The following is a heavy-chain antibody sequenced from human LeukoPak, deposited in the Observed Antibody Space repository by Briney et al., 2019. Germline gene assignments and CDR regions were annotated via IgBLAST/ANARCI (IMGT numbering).Heavy chain of an antibody. CDR1: GVTFSSDS. J-gene: IGHJ4*02. CDR2: IGGSGGST. V-gene: IGHV3-23*01. D-gene: IGHD3-9*01. CDR3: ANTLKTYDTLTGYGY. Sequence: GSLRLSCAASGVTFSSDSMRWVRQAPGRGREGGSAIGGSGGSTYDADSVKGRVTISGDNSKNTLYLQMNSLRAEDTAVYYCANTLKTYDTLTGYGYWGPGTLVTVSS.